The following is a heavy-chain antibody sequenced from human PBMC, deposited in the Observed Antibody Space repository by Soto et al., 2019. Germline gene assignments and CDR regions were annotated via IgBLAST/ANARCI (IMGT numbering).Heavy chain of an antibody. CDR2: ISAYNGNT. Sequence: QVQLVQSGAEVKKPGASVKVSCKASGYTFTSYGISRVRQAPGQGLEWMGWISAYNGNTSYAQKLQGRVTMTTDTSTSTAYMELRSLRSDDTAVYYCARVRNTMVRGVIIAAYFDYWGQGTLVTISS. CDR3: ARVRNTMVRGVIIAAYFDY. D-gene: IGHD3-10*01. J-gene: IGHJ4*02. V-gene: IGHV1-18*01. CDR1: GYTFTSYG.